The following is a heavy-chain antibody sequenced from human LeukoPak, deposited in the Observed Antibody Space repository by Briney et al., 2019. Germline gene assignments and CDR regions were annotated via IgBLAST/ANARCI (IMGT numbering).Heavy chain of an antibody. D-gene: IGHD5-12*01. CDR2: INHSGST. V-gene: IGHV4-34*01. CDR3: ARDGYSGNDGL. CDR1: GGSFSGYY. J-gene: IGHJ4*02. Sequence: PSETLSLTCAVYGGSFSGYYWSWIRQPPGKGLEWIGEINHSGSTNYNPSLKSRVTISVDTSKNRFSLKLSSVTAADTAVYYCARDGYSGNDGLWGQGTLVTVSS.